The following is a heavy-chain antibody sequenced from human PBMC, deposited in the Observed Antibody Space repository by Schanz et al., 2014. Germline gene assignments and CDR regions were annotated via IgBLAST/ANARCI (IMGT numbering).Heavy chain of an antibody. CDR1: GFTFSSYA. CDR2: LSGSGTST. Sequence: EVQLLESGGGLVQPGGSLRLSCAASGFTFSSYAMSWVRQAPGKGLEWVSALSGSGTSTYYADSVKGRFTISRDNSKNTLYLQMNSLRAEDTAVYYCARDRVQYSSGWYSDSWGQGTLVTVSS. CDR3: ARDRVQYSSGWYSDS. D-gene: IGHD6-19*01. J-gene: IGHJ4*02. V-gene: IGHV3-23*01.